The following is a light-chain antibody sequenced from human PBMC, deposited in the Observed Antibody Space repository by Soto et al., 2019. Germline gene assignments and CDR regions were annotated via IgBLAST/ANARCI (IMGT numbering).Light chain of an antibody. CDR2: DVS. V-gene: IGLV2-14*01. CDR1: NRDVGGYNF. CDR3: SSYTSSSIPYV. Sequence: QSALTQPASVSGSPGQSITISCTGTNRDVGGYNFVSWYQQHPGKAPKLMIYDVSNRPSGVSNRFSGSKSGNTASLNISGLQAEDEADYYCSSYTSSSIPYVFGIGTKLTVL. J-gene: IGLJ1*01.